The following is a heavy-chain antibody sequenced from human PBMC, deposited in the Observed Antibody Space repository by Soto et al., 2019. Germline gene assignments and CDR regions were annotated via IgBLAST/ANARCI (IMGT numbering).Heavy chain of an antibody. CDR1: GYTFTSYY. CDR3: ATMLSGSYFDY. V-gene: IGHV1-46*01. J-gene: IGHJ4*02. D-gene: IGHD1-26*01. CDR2: INPSGGST. Sequence: GASVKVSCKASGYTFTSYYMHWVLQAPGQGLEWMGIINPSGGSTSYAQKFQGRVTMTRDTSTSTVYMELSSLRSEDTAVYYCATMLSGSYFDYWGQGTLVTVSS.